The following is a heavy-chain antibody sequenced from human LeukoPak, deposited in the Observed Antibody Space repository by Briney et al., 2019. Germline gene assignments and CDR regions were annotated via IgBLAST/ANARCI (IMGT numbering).Heavy chain of an antibody. CDR3: TREGEYYYGSGSYHPDHYYYYYYMDV. V-gene: IGHV3-49*04. CDR2: IRSKAYGGTT. Sequence: PGRSLRLSCTASGFTFGDYAMSWVRQAPGKGLEWVGFIRSKAYGGTTEYAASVKGRFTISRDDSKSIAYLQMNSLKTEDTAVYYCTREGEYYYGSGSYHPDHYYYYYYMDVWGKGTTVTISS. D-gene: IGHD3-10*01. J-gene: IGHJ6*03. CDR1: GFTFGDYA.